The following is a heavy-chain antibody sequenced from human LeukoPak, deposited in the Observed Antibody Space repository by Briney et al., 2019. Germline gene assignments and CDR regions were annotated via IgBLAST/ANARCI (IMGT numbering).Heavy chain of an antibody. Sequence: GGSLRLSCAASGFTFSDYCMSWIRQAPGKGLEWVSYISSSGSTIYYADSVKGRFTISRDNAKNSLYLQMNSLRAEDTAVYYCARDNLYDSSGYYPHFDYWGQGTLVTVSS. CDR2: ISSSGSTI. D-gene: IGHD3-22*01. V-gene: IGHV3-11*01. CDR1: GFTFSDYC. J-gene: IGHJ4*02. CDR3: ARDNLYDSSGYYPHFDY.